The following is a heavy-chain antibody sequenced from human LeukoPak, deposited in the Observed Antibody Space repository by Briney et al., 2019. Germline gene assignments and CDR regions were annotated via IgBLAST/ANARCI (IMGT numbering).Heavy chain of an antibody. J-gene: IGHJ4*02. CDR3: ARDSGSYYDRLDC. D-gene: IGHD3-22*01. V-gene: IGHV3-48*01. CDR2: ISVSGATV. CDR1: RFAFSDYS. Sequence: PGGSLRLSCSASRFAFSDYSLNWVRQAPGKGLEWVSYISVSGATVYYADSVKGRFTISRDNARNSLYLQMNSLRAEDTAVYYCARDSGSYYDRLDCWGQGTLVTVSS.